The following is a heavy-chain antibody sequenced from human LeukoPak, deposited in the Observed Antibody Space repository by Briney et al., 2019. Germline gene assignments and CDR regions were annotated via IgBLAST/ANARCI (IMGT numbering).Heavy chain of an antibody. CDR3: ARGHYGASISKWFDP. CDR2: IYYSGDT. D-gene: IGHD4/OR15-4a*01. CDR1: GGSISGYS. J-gene: IGHJ5*02. Sequence: SETLSLTCTVSGGSISGYSWSWIRQSPGGGLEWIGYIYYSGDTAYNPSLRSRVTMSVDTSKNQLSLQLSSMTTADTAVYYCARGHYGASISKWFDPWGQGTLVTVSS. V-gene: IGHV4-59*01.